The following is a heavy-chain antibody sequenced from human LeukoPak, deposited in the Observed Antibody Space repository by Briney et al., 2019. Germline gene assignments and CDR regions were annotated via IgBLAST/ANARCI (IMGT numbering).Heavy chain of an antibody. CDR2: INHSGST. V-gene: IGHV4-34*01. Sequence: SETLSLACAVYGGSFSGYYWSWIRQPPGKGLEWIGEINHSGSTNYNPSLKSRVTISVDTSKNQFSLKLSSVTAADTAVYYCARAPYYDSWPQFDYWGQGTLVTVSS. J-gene: IGHJ4*02. CDR3: ARAPYYDSWPQFDY. D-gene: IGHD3-22*01. CDR1: GGSFSGYY.